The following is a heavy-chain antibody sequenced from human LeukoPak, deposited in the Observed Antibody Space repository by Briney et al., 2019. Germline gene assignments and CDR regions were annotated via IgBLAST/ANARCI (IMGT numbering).Heavy chain of an antibody. V-gene: IGHV3-30-3*01. J-gene: IGHJ4*02. D-gene: IGHD3-10*01. CDR1: GFTFSSYA. CDR3: ARDSPFGFY. Sequence: GGSLRLSCAASGFTFSSYAMHWVRQAPGKGLEWVAVISYDGSNKYYADSVKGRFTISRDNSKNTLYLQMNSLRAEDTAVYYCARDSPFGFYWGQGTLVTVSS. CDR2: ISYDGSNK.